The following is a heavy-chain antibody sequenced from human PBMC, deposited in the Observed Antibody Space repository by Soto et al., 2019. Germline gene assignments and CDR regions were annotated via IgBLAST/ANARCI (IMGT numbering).Heavy chain of an antibody. CDR2: INAGNGNT. CDR1: GYIFTSYA. V-gene: IGHV1-3*01. Sequence: ASVKVSCKASGYIFTSYAMHWVRQAPGQRLEWMGWINAGNGNTKYSQKFQGRVTITRDTSASTAYMELSSLRSEDTAVYYCARPLDYDSSGYSLPPIGFQHWGQGTLVTVSS. CDR3: ARPLDYDSSGYSLPPIGFQH. J-gene: IGHJ1*01. D-gene: IGHD3-22*01.